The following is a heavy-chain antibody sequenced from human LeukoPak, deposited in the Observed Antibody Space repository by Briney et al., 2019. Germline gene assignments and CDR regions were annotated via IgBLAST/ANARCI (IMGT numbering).Heavy chain of an antibody. D-gene: IGHD6-19*01. Sequence: KPGGSLRLSCAASGFTFSSYSMNWVRQAPGKGLEWVSSISSGGNYIYYADSVKGRFTISRDNAKNSLYLQMNSLRAEETAVYYCARAGILVAGTDWYFDLWGRGNLVTVSS. CDR3: ARAGILVAGTDWYFDL. J-gene: IGHJ2*01. CDR2: ISSGGNYI. CDR1: GFTFSSYS. V-gene: IGHV3-21*01.